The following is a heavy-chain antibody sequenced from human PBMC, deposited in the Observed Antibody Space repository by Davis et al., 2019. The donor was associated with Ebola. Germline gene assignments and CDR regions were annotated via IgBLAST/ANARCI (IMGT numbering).Heavy chain of an antibody. D-gene: IGHD2-15*01. CDR1: GFSFSSYS. CDR3: AREIESGSCCFIDD. J-gene: IGHJ4*02. Sequence: PGGSLRLSCAVSGFSFSSYSMNWVRQAPGKGLEWLSYISSSSNTIYYADSVKGRFTISRDNGKNSLYLEMNSLRVEDTAVYYCAREIESGSCCFIDDWGQGTLVTVSS. V-gene: IGHV3-48*04. CDR2: ISSSSNTI.